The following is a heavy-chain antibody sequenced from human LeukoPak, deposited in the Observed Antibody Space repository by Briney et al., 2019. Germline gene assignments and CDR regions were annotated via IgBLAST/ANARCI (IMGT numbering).Heavy chain of an antibody. Sequence: SQTLSLTCAISGDSVSSNSAAWNWIRQSPSRGLEWLGRTYYRSKWYNDYAVSVKSRITINPDTSKNQCSLQLNSVTPEDTAVYYCARNYYDSSAVRGDAFDIWGQGTTVNVSS. V-gene: IGHV6-1*01. CDR3: ARNYYDSSAVRGDAFDI. CDR1: GDSVSSNSAA. D-gene: IGHD3-22*01. CDR2: TYYRSKWYN. J-gene: IGHJ3*02.